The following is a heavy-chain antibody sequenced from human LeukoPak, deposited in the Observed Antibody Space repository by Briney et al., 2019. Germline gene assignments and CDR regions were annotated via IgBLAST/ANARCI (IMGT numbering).Heavy chain of an antibody. CDR1: GGTFSSYA. CDR3: ASRPHRDSGWYWATV. J-gene: IGHJ6*02. D-gene: IGHD6-19*01. Sequence: ASVKVSCKASGGTFSSYAISWVRQAPGQGLEWMGGIIPIFGTANYAQKFQGRVTITADESTSTAYMELSSLRSEDTAVYYCASRPHRDSGWYWATVWGQGTTVTVSS. CDR2: IIPIFGTA. V-gene: IGHV1-69*13.